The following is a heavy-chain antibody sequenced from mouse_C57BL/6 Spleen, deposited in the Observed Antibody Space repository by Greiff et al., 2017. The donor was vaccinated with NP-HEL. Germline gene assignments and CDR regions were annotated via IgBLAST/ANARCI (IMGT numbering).Heavy chain of an antibody. CDR2: IYPGDGDT. CDR3: ASGGWDAMDY. Sequence: QVQLKQSGPELVKPGASVKISCKASGYAFSSSWMNWVKQRPGKGLEWIGRIYPGDGDTNYNGKFKGKATLTADKSSSTAYMQLSSLTSEDSAVYFCASGGWDAMDYWGQGTSVTVSS. V-gene: IGHV1-82*01. J-gene: IGHJ4*01. D-gene: IGHD1-1*02. CDR1: GYAFSSSW.